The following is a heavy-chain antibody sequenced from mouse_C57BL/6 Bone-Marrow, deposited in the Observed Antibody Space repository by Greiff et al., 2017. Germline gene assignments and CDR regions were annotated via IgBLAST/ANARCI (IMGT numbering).Heavy chain of an antibody. J-gene: IGHJ2*01. CDR3: ARDGPYYSNYIDD. Sequence: EVQRVESGGGLVQPGGSLSLSCAASGFTFTDYYMSWVRQPPGKALEWLGFIRNKANGYTTEYSASVKGRFTISRDNSQSILYLQMNALRAEDSATYYCARDGPYYSNYIDDWGQGTTLTVSS. CDR1: GFTFTDYY. V-gene: IGHV7-3*01. D-gene: IGHD2-5*01. CDR2: IRNKANGYTT.